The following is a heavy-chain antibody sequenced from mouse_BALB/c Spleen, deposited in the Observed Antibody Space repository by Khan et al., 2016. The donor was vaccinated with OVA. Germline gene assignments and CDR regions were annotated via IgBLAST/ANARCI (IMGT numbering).Heavy chain of an antibody. V-gene: IGHV1-18*01. CDR3: TRGGYGAFAY. D-gene: IGHD1-1*02. CDR1: GYSFTDYT. J-gene: IGHJ3*01. CDR2: ILPNNGDS. Sequence: VQLKQSGPELVKPGASMKISCKASGYSFTDYTMNWVKQSHGKNLEWIGLILPNNGDSTYNQKFKDKATLTVDKSSSTAYMDLLSLTSEDSAVYYCTRGGYGAFAYWGQGTLVTVSA.